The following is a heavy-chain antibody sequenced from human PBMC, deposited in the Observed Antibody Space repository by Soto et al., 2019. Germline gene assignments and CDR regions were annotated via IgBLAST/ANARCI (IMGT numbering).Heavy chain of an antibody. D-gene: IGHD1-26*01. CDR1: GFPFTPPW. V-gene: IGHV3-74*01. J-gene: IGHJ4*02. CDR2: IYFDGITT. Sequence: EVQLVESGGGVVQPGGPLRLSCTASGFPFTPPWMHWVRQAPGKGLVWVSRIYFDGITTNYADSVKGRLTVSRDNAKNTVYLHVNTLRDEDTAVYYCARGGAMGVDYWGQGTLVTVSS. CDR3: ARGGAMGVDY.